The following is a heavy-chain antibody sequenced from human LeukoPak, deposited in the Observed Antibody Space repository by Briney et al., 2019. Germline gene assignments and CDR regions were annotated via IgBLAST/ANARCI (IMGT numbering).Heavy chain of an antibody. D-gene: IGHD3-16*02. V-gene: IGHV3-33*01. CDR2: IWSDGINK. Sequence: WRSLRLSCAASGFTFSTCAMHWVRQAPGKGLEWVAVIWSDGINKFYADSVKGRFTISRDNSKNTLDLQMNSLRAEDTAVYYCARDELSSYFFDYWGQGTLVTVCS. CDR1: GFTFSTCA. CDR3: ARDELSSYFFDY. J-gene: IGHJ4*02.